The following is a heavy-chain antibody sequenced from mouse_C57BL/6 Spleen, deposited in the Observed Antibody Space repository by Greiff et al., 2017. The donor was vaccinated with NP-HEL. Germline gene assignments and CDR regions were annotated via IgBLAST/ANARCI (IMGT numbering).Heavy chain of an antibody. V-gene: IGHV3-6*01. D-gene: IGHD1-2*01. CDR1: GYSITSGYY. CDR3: AIITTVGYAMDY. Sequence: EVKLVESGPGLVKPSQSLSLTCSVTGYSITSGYYWNWIRQFPGNKLEWMGYISYDGSNNYNPSLKNRISITRDTSKNQFFLKLNSVTTEDTATYYCAIITTVGYAMDYWGQGTSVTVSS. CDR2: ISYDGSN. J-gene: IGHJ4*01.